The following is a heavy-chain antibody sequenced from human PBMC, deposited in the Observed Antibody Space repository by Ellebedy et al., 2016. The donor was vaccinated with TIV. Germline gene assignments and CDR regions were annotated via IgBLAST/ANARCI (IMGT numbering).Heavy chain of an antibody. CDR3: ARRPITFFGVTDAFDV. V-gene: IGHV4-59*01. CDR1: GGSMSGDY. J-gene: IGHJ3*01. Sequence: MPGGSLRLSCTVSGGSMSGDYWTWLRQSPGKGLEWLGEIFHTGGTVYNASLKSRVTISIDTSKNQSSLNLTSVTAADTAVYYCARRPITFFGVTDAFDVWGQGTMVTVSS. CDR2: IFHTGGT. D-gene: IGHD3-3*01.